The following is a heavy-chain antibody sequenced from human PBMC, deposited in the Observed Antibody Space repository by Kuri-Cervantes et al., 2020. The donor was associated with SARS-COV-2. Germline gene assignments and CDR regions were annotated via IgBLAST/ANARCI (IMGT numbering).Heavy chain of an antibody. D-gene: IGHD3-3*01. CDR3: ARVPRITVFGVANDAFDI. V-gene: IGHV3-11*06. CDR2: ISSSSSYT. J-gene: IGHJ3*02. CDR1: GFTFSDYY. Sequence: LAVTCAAPGFTFSDYYMSWIRQAPGKGLEWVSYISSSSSYTNYADSVKGRFTISRDNAKNSLYLRMNSLRAEDTAVYYCARVPRITVFGVANDAFDIWGQGTRVTVSS.